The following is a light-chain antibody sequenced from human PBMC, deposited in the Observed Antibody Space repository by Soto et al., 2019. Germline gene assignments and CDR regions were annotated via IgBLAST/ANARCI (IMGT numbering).Light chain of an antibody. J-gene: IGLJ1*01. CDR2: EVS. CDR3: SSYTSSSTRV. Sequence: QSALTQPASVSGSPGQSITISCTGTSSDVGAYDYVSWYQQHPDKAPKLMIYEVSNRPSGVSNRFSGSKSVNTATLTISGLQADDEADYYCSSYTSSSTRVFGTGIKVTVL. V-gene: IGLV2-14*03. CDR1: SSDVGAYDY.